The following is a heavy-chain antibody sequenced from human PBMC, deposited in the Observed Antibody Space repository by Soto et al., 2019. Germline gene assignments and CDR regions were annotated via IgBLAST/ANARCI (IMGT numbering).Heavy chain of an antibody. D-gene: IGHD5-18*01. CDR1: GGSISSGGYY. Sequence: SETLSLTCTVSGGSISSGGYYWSWIRQHPGKGLEWIGYIYYSGSTYYNPSLKSRVTISVDTSKNQFSLKLSSVTAADTAVYYCARDLIQLWSTYYYYYYGMDVWGQGTTVTVS. CDR2: IYYSGST. V-gene: IGHV4-31*03. CDR3: ARDLIQLWSTYYYYYYGMDV. J-gene: IGHJ6*02.